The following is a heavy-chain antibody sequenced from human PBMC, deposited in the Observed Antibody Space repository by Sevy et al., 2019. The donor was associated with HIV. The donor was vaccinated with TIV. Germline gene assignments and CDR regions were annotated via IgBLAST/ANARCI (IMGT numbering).Heavy chain of an antibody. D-gene: IGHD2-2*01. Sequence: SETLSLTCAVYGGSFSGYYWSWIRQPPGKGLEWMGEIKHSGSTNYNPSLKSRVTISVDTSKNQFSLKLSSVTAADTAVYYCARAGSRYFQHWGQGTLVTVSS. CDR2: IKHSGST. J-gene: IGHJ1*01. CDR3: ARAGSRYFQH. CDR1: GGSFSGYY. V-gene: IGHV4-34*01.